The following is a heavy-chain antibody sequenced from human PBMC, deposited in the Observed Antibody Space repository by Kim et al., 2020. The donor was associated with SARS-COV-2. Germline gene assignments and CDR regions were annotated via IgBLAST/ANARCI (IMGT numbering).Heavy chain of an antibody. CDR3: ARDVIGRYGDYVDP. J-gene: IGHJ5*02. Sequence: AQKLQGRVTMTTDTSTSTAYMELRSLRSDDTAVYYCARDVIGRYGDYVDPWGQGTLVTVSS. V-gene: IGHV1-18*01. D-gene: IGHD4-17*01.